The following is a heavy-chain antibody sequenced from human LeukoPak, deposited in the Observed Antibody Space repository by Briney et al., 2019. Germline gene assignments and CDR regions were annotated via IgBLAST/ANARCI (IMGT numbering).Heavy chain of an antibody. Sequence: GGSLRLSCAASGFTFSSYAMSGVRQAPGKGLEWVSAIGVSGTVTYYADSVKGHFTISRDNSKNTLYLQMNSLRAEDTAVYYCVKQIGYCSGGSCYFDYWGQGTLVTVSS. CDR2: IGVSGTVT. CDR1: GFTFSSYA. CDR3: VKQIGYCSGGSCYFDY. V-gene: IGHV3-23*01. J-gene: IGHJ4*02. D-gene: IGHD2-15*01.